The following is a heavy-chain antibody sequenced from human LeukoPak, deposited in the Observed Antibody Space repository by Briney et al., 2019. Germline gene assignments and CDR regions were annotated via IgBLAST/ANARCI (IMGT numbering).Heavy chain of an antibody. J-gene: IGHJ4*02. Sequence: SETLSLTCTVSGDSISSSRFYWAWIRQPPGKELEWIGSILYTGRTFYNPSLKSRVTISVDTSKNQFSLRLGSVTASDTAVYYCARRDVGATIDYWGQGTLVTVSS. V-gene: IGHV4-39*01. D-gene: IGHD1-26*01. CDR2: ILYTGRT. CDR3: ARRDVGATIDY. CDR1: GDSISSSRFY.